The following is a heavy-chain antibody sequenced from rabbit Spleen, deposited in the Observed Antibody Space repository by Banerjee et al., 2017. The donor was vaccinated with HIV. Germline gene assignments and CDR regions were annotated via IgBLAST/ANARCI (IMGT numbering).Heavy chain of an antibody. Sequence: QEQLKETGGGLVQPGGSLTLSCKASGIDLISNAMSWVRQAPGKGLEWIGCINCSSGRSVYATWAKGRFTIYRASWTAVTLQMTSLTVADTATYFCARDLPGVIGWNLNLWGPGTLVTVS. CDR3: ARDLPGVIGWNLNL. D-gene: IGHD1-1*01. CDR1: GIDLISNA. CDR2: INCSSGRS. J-gene: IGHJ4*01. V-gene: IGHV1S45*01.